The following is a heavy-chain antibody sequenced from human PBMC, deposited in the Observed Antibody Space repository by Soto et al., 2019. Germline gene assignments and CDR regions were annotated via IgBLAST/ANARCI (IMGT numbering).Heavy chain of an antibody. J-gene: IGHJ5*01. V-gene: IGHV4-34*01. D-gene: IGHD3-10*01. CDR3: ARGVTYSGSGGHYWFGS. CDR1: GGSFSGYY. CDR2: INHSGST. Sequence: QVQLQQWGAGLLKPSETLSLTCAVYGGSFSGYYWSWIRQPPGKGLEWIGEINHSGSTNYNPSLKSRVTMSLDTSKSQSCLNLRSVTAASTDVYYWARGVTYSGSGGHYWFGSWGEGSLVVVSS.